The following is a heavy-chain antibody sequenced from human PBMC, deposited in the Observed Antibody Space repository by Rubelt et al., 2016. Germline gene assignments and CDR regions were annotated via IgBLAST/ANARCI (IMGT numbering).Heavy chain of an antibody. J-gene: IGHJ6*02. D-gene: IGHD3-3*01. CDR2: INHSGST. CDR1: GGSISSSSYY. CDR3: ARDRYYDFWSAGGLGYYYGMDV. V-gene: IGHV4-39*07. Sequence: SCSCTVSGGSISSSSYYWGWIRQPPGKGLEWIGEINHSGSTNYNPSLKSRVTISVDTSKNQFSLKLSSVTAADTAVYYCARDRYYDFWSAGGLGYYYGMDVWGQGTTVTVSS.